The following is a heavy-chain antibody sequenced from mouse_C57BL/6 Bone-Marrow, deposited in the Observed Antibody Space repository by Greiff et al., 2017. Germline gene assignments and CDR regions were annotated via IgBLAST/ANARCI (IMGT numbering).Heavy chain of an antibody. V-gene: IGHV2-6-1*01. CDR1: GFSLTSYG. Sequence: VMLVESGPGLVAPSQSLSITCTVSGFSLTSYGVHWVRQPPGKGLEWLVVIWSDGSTTYNSALKSRLSISKDNSKSQVFLKMNSLQTDDTAMYYCARQGGSSYLYYVMDYGGQGTSVTVSS. CDR2: IWSDGST. CDR3: ARQGGSSYLYYVMDY. J-gene: IGHJ4*01. D-gene: IGHD1-1*01.